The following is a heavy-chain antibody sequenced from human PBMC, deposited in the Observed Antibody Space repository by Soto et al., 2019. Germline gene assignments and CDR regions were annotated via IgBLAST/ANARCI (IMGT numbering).Heavy chain of an antibody. Sequence: GGSLRLSCAASGFTFRGFTMNWVRQAPGKGLEWVSTISSNSAYIYYTDALSGRFTISRDNAKNSLHLQMNSLRAEDTAVYYCTRDASRDSSARGWFDPWGPGNLVTVSS. CDR3: TRDASRDSSARGWFDP. J-gene: IGHJ5*02. V-gene: IGHV3-21*01. D-gene: IGHD6-13*01. CDR1: GFTFRGFT. CDR2: ISSNSAYI.